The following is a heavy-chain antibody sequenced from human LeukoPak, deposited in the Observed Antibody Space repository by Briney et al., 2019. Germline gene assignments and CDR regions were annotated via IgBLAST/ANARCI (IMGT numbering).Heavy chain of an antibody. CDR3: GSDFLSYDGSESDYDDTFDV. Sequence: ASVKVSCKASGYTFGTYGLSWVRQAPGQGLEWMGWISGVKGNTNYAQKFQGRVTMTTDTSTTTAYIEFRSLSSDDTVVYCGGSDFLSYDGSESDYDDTFDVWGKGTMVTVSS. V-gene: IGHV1-18*01. D-gene: IGHD3-22*01. J-gene: IGHJ3*01. CDR1: GYTFGTYG. CDR2: ISGVKGNT.